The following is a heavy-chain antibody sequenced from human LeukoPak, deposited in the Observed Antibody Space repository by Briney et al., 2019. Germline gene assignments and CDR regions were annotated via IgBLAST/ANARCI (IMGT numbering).Heavy chain of an antibody. V-gene: IGHV4-39*02. CDR2: VYYGRSP. J-gene: IGHJ4*02. CDR3: ARSSGTGTFSY. D-gene: IGHD6-25*01. CDR1: VDSISRSTYY. Sequence: ASETLSLTCTVSVDSISRSTYYWAWIRQPPGKGLEWIGSVYYGRSPYFNPSPENRPTISVDTSKNHFSLKMSSVTAADTAVYYCARSSGTGTFSYWGQGTLVTVSS.